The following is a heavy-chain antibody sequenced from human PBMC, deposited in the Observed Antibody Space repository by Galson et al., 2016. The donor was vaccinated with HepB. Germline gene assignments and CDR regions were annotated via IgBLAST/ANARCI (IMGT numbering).Heavy chain of an antibody. CDR2: IYQTGTA. Sequence: SETLSLTCAVSGDSISNNYWWTWVRQFPGQGLERIGEIYQTGTAHYNPSFTSRATISIDKSKNEISLRLASVTAADTAVYYCTRGTLGSVATMAFDYWGQGTLVTVSS. D-gene: IGHD4/OR15-4a*01. CDR1: GDSISNNYW. CDR3: TRGTLGSVATMAFDY. J-gene: IGHJ4*02. V-gene: IGHV4-4*02.